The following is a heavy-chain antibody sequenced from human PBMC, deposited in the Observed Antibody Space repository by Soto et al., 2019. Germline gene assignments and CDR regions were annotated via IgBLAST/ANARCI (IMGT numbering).Heavy chain of an antibody. J-gene: IGHJ4*02. CDR1: GLTFSSYW. CDR3: GRDAGRRFEY. CDR2: MNRDGSEK. Sequence: EVQLVEAGGGLVQPGGSLRLSCEASGLTFSSYWMPWARHATGKGLEWVASMNRDGSEKRYVDSVEGLFTISRDNDKNSLFLHLNSLSPDDTAVYYCGRDAGRRFEYWGQGSLVTVSP. V-gene: IGHV3-7*01. D-gene: IGHD6-13*01.